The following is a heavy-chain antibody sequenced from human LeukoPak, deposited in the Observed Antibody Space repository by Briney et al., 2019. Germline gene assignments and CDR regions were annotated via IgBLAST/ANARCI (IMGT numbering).Heavy chain of an antibody. CDR2: INHSGST. J-gene: IGHJ4*02. D-gene: IGHD2-15*01. CDR3: ARAATFDY. V-gene: IGHV4-34*01. CDR1: GGSFSGYY. Sequence: PSETLSLTCAVYGGSFSGYYWSWIRQPPGKGLEWIGEINHSGSTSYNPSLKSRVTISVDTSKNQFSLKLSSVTAADTAVYYCARAATFDYWGQGTLVTVSS.